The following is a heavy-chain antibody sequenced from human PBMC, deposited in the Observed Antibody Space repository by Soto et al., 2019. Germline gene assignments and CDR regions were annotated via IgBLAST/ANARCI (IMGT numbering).Heavy chain of an antibody. D-gene: IGHD1-26*01. Sequence: SETLSLTCTVSGDSFSSGDYYWSWIRQPPGKGLEWIGYIYYSGSTYYNPSLKSRVTISVDTSKNQFSLKLSSVTAADTAVYFCARLPTVGHDAFDIWGQGTMVTVSS. CDR1: GDSFSSGDYY. CDR3: ARLPTVGHDAFDI. V-gene: IGHV4-30-4*01. CDR2: IYYSGST. J-gene: IGHJ3*02.